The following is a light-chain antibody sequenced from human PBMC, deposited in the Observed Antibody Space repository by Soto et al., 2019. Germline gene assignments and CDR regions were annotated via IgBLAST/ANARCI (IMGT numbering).Light chain of an antibody. V-gene: IGKV4-1*01. CDR2: WAS. CDR1: QTVFYSSNNKNY. Sequence: DIVMTQSPDSLAVSLGERATINCKSSQTVFYSSNNKNYLAWYQQKPGQPPKLLIYWASARDSGVPDRFSGSESGTDFTLTISSLQAEDVAIYYCQQYYTAPLTFGQGTKVEIK. J-gene: IGKJ1*01. CDR3: QQYYTAPLT.